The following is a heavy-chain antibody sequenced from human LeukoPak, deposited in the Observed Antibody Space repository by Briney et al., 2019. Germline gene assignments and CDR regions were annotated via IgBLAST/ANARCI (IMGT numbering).Heavy chain of an antibody. V-gene: IGHV3-7*01. D-gene: IGHD1-26*01. J-gene: IGHJ4*02. CDR2: IKQDGSEK. CDR3: ARPGRGVGALDYYFDY. CDR1: GFTFSSYW. Sequence: PGGSLRLSCAASGFTFSSYWMSWVRQAPGKGLEWVANIKQDGSEKYYVDSVKGRFTISRDNAKNSLYLQMNSLRAEDTAVYYCARPGRGVGALDYYFDYWGQGTLVTVSS.